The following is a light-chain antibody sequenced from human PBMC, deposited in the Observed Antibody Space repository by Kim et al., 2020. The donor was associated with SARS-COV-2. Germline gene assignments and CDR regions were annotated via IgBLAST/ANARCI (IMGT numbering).Light chain of an antibody. CDR1: NNGRKS. Sequence: PGKTARINCGGNNNGRKSVHGYQQKPGQGPGLVIYYERDRTSGSPERFSGCNTGNTATLTISRVEAGDEADDDCQVWGSISDHPVFGGGTQLTVL. J-gene: IGLJ7*01. CDR3: QVWGSISDHPV. CDR2: YER. V-gene: IGLV3-21*01.